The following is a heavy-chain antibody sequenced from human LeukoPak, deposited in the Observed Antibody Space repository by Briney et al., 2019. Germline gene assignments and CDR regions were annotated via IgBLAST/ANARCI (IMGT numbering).Heavy chain of an antibody. V-gene: IGHV4-31*03. CDR1: GGSFRSGGFY. Sequence: SETLSLTCTVPGGSFRSGGFYWSWIRQHPGKGLEWIGYIDYSGSTYYNPSLKSRVTISVDTSKNQFSLNLSSVTAADTAVYYCARLDGDYYFDYWGQGTLVTVSS. CDR3: ARLDGDYYFDY. D-gene: IGHD4-17*01. J-gene: IGHJ4*02. CDR2: IDYSGST.